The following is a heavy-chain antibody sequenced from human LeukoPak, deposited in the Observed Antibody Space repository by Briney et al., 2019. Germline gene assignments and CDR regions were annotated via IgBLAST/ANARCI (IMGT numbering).Heavy chain of an antibody. D-gene: IGHD6-13*01. CDR3: ARLGLYTCSWHRYYYFDY. CDR1: GGSFNDYS. Sequence: SETLSLTCGVHGGSFNDYSWTWIPRSPGKGLEWIGEINHSGSTTHNPSLKSRFTMSVDASKNQFSLRLSSVTAADTAVYYCARLGLYTCSWHRYYYFDYWGQGTLVTVSS. V-gene: IGHV4-34*01. CDR2: INHSGST. J-gene: IGHJ4*02.